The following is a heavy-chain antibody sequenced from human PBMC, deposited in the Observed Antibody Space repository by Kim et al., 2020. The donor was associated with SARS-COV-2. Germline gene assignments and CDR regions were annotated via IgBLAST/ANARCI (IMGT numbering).Heavy chain of an antibody. CDR1: GGSISSGGYY. CDR3: ARDLAPDYGVTGWFDP. D-gene: IGHD4-17*01. CDR2: IYYSGST. V-gene: IGHV4-31*03. Sequence: SETLSLTCTVSGGSISSGGYYWSWIRQHPGKGLEWIAYIYYSGSTYYNPSLKSRVTISVDTSKNQFSLKLSSVTAADTAVYYCARDLAPDYGVTGWFDPWGQGTLVTVSS. J-gene: IGHJ5*02.